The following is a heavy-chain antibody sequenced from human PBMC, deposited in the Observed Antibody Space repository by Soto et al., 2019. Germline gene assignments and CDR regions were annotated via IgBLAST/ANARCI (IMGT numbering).Heavy chain of an antibody. CDR2: INHSGTT. D-gene: IGHD3-10*01. CDR3: ARTPIFYTSKEFFDY. J-gene: IGHJ4*02. Sequence: SETLSLTCAVYGGSFSGYYWSWIRQPPGKGLEWIGEINHSGTTNYNPPLRSRVTISLDTSKNQFSLNLTSVTAADTAVYYCARTPIFYTSKEFFDYWGQGILVTVSS. V-gene: IGHV4-34*01. CDR1: GGSFSGYY.